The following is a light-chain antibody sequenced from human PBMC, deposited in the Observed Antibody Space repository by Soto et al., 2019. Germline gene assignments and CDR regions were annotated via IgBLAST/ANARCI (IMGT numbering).Light chain of an antibody. J-gene: IGLJ1*01. CDR3: CSYAGSYSVYV. Sequence: QAALTQPRSVSGSPGQSVTISCTGTSSDVGGYNYVSWYQQRPGKAPKLMIYDVSKRPSGVPDRFSGSKSGNTASLTISGLQAEDEADYYCCSYAGSYSVYVFGTGTKVTVL. CDR2: DVS. CDR1: SSDVGGYNY. V-gene: IGLV2-11*01.